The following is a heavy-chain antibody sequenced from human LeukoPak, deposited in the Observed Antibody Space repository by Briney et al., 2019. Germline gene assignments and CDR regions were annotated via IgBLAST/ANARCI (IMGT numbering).Heavy chain of an antibody. Sequence: GESLKISCKGSGYSFTSYWIGWVRQMPGKGLEWVGIIYPGDSDTRYSPSFQGQVTISADKSISTTYLQWSSLKASDTAMYYCAGMTTVTNYDAFDIWGQGTMVTVSS. CDR1: GYSFTSYW. J-gene: IGHJ3*02. V-gene: IGHV5-51*01. D-gene: IGHD4-17*01. CDR3: AGMTTVTNYDAFDI. CDR2: IYPGDSDT.